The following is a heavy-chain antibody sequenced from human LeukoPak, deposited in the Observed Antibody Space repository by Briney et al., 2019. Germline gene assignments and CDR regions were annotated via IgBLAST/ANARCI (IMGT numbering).Heavy chain of an antibody. CDR2: ISWNSGSI. CDR1: GFTFDDYA. J-gene: IGHJ4*02. V-gene: IGHV3-9*01. Sequence: PGRSLRLSCAACGFTFDDYAMHWVRQAQGKGLEWVSGISWNSGSIGYADSVKGRFTISRDNAKNSLYLQMNSLRAEDTALYYCAKETPEAALGYWGQGTLVTVSS. CDR3: AKETPEAALGY.